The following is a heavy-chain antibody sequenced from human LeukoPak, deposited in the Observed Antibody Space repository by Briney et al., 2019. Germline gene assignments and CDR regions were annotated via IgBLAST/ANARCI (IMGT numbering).Heavy chain of an antibody. D-gene: IGHD3-16*01. V-gene: IGHV4-61*02. Sequence: SETLSLTCTVSGGSISSGSYYWSWIRQPAGKGLEWIGRIYTSGSTNYNPSLKSRVTISVDTSKNQFSLKLSSVTAADTAVYYCAREDVLSALGPYYYYYMDVWGKGTTVTISS. CDR3: AREDVLSALGPYYYYYMDV. CDR2: IYTSGST. CDR1: GGSISSGSYY. J-gene: IGHJ6*03.